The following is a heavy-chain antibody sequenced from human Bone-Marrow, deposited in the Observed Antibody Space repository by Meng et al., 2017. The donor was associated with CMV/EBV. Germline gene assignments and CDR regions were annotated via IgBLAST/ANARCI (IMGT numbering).Heavy chain of an antibody. Sequence: GESLKISCAASGFTFSSYWMHWVRQAPGKGLVWVSRINSDGSSTSYADSVKGRFTISRDNAQKILYLQMNSLRVDDTAVYYCVRVGGGYPFDYWGQGILVTVSS. J-gene: IGHJ4*02. CDR2: INSDGSST. V-gene: IGHV3-74*01. D-gene: IGHD3-22*01. CDR3: VRVGGGYPFDY. CDR1: GFTFSSYW.